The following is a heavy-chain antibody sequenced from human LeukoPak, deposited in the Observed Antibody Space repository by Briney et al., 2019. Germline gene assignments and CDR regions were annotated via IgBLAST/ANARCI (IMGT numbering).Heavy chain of an antibody. CDR2: ISSSGSTI. CDR3: ARAGDYVWGSYWIGRVDY. CDR1: GFTFCDYY. Sequence: GGSLRLSCAASGFTFCDYYMSWIRQAPGKGLEWVSYISSSGSTIYYADSVKGRFTISRDNAKNSLYLQMNSLRAEDTAVYYCARAGDYVWGSYWIGRVDYWGQGTLVTVSS. V-gene: IGHV3-11*04. D-gene: IGHD3-16*01. J-gene: IGHJ4*02.